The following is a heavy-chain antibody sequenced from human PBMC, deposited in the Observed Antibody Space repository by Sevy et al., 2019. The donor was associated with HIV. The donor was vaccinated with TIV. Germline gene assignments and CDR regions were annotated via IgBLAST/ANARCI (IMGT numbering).Heavy chain of an antibody. CDR1: GFRFSSDW. CDR3: ARGAAPQNY. CDR2: INGDGSST. J-gene: IGHJ4*02. D-gene: IGHD2-15*01. V-gene: IGHV3-74*01. Sequence: GGSLRLSCAASGFRFSSDWMHWVRQAPGKGLVWVSRINGDGSSTVYADSVKGRFTISRDNAKNTLYLQMNYLRAEDTAVYYCARGAAPQNYWDQGTMVTVSS.